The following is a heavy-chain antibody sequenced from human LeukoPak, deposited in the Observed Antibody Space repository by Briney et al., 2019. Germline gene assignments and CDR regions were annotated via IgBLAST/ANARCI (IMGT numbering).Heavy chain of an antibody. Sequence: PSETLSLTCTVSGCSISSYYWSWIRQPPGKGLEWIGYIYYSGSTKYNPALRSRVTISVDTSKNQFALKLSSVTAADTAVYYCARVSRGYFDLWGRGTLVTVSS. CDR2: IYYSGST. J-gene: IGHJ2*01. CDR1: GCSISSYY. CDR3: ARVSRGYFDL. V-gene: IGHV4-59*01.